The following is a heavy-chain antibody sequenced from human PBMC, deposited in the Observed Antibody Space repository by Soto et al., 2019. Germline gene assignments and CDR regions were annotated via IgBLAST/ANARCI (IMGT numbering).Heavy chain of an antibody. J-gene: IGHJ4*02. D-gene: IGHD5-18*01. CDR1: GYTLIMYY. CDR3: ASLPNTAMVTPFDY. V-gene: IGHV1-46*03. CDR2: INPSGGST. Sequence: ASVKVSCKASGYTLIMYYIHWMRQAPGQGLEWMGLINPSGGSTTYAQKFQGRVTMTRDTSTSTVYMELSSLRSEDTAVYYCASLPNTAMVTPFDYWGQGTLVTVSS.